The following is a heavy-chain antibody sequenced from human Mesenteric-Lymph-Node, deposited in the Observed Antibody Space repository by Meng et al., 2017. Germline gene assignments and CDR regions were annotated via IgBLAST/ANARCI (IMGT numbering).Heavy chain of an antibody. CDR2: IYSGGRT. CDR1: GGSISTSGFY. D-gene: IGHD3-22*01. Sequence: HLQESGPGLVKPSGNLALGCSVSGGSISTSGFYWGWIRQPPGKGLGWIGNIYSGGRTYYNPSLKSRVTISKDTSNDQFSLRLSSVTAADTAVYFCAREYYDSSGVNWLDPWGQGTLVTVSS. V-gene: IGHV4-39*07. CDR3: AREYYDSSGVNWLDP. J-gene: IGHJ5*02.